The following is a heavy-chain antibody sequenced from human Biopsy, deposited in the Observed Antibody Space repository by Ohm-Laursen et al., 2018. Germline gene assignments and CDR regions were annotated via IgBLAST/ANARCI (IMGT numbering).Heavy chain of an antibody. CDR3: ARGEAGVYDALDI. J-gene: IGHJ3*02. CDR1: GGSMSSYY. Sequence: SQTLSLTCTVSGGSMSSYYWTWIRQPPGKGLEWIGYIYNSGSTNYNPSLKSRVTISVAVDMSKSQFSLRLSSVTAADTAMYYCARGEAGVYDALDIWGQGTMVIVSS. V-gene: IGHV4-59*01. CDR2: IYNSGST. D-gene: IGHD5/OR15-5a*01.